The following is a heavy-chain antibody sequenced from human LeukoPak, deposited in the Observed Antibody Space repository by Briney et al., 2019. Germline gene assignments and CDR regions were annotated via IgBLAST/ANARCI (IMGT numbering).Heavy chain of an antibody. CDR1: GYTFTSYD. D-gene: IGHD3-3*01. J-gene: IGHJ6*03. Sequence: GASVKVSCKASGYTFTSYDINWVRQATGQGLEWMGWMNPNSGNTGYAQKFQGRVTMTRNTSISTAYMELSSLRSEDTAVYYCARLNYDFWSGYPTRMDVWGKGTTVTVSS. V-gene: IGHV1-8*01. CDR3: ARLNYDFWSGYPTRMDV. CDR2: MNPNSGNT.